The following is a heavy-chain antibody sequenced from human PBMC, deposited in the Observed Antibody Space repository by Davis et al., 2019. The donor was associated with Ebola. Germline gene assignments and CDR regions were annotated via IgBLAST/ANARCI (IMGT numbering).Heavy chain of an antibody. J-gene: IGHJ4*02. CDR3: SPDPVLTAKYV. V-gene: IGHV4-61*01. CDR2: IYYSGSI. CDR1: GGSVNSGSYY. Sequence: MPSETLSLTCTVSGGSVNSGSYYWTWMRQPPGKGLEWIGNIYYSGSIEYSPSLESRVSMSVDTSKNQFSLRLTSVTAADTAVYFCSPDPVLTAKYVWGQGTLVTVSS. D-gene: IGHD3-16*01.